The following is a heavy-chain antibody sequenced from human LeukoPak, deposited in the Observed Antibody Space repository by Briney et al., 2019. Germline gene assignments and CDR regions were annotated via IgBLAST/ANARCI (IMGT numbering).Heavy chain of an antibody. J-gene: IGHJ4*02. CDR3: ARTFMTTVTTFDY. CDR2: IRYDGSNK. D-gene: IGHD4-17*01. CDR1: GFTFSSYG. Sequence: PGGSLRLSCAASGFTFSSYGMHWVRQAPGKGLEWVAFIRYDGSNKYYADSVKGRFTISRDNSKNTLYLQMNSLRAEDTAVYYCARTFMTTVTTFDYWGQGTLVTVSP. V-gene: IGHV3-30*02.